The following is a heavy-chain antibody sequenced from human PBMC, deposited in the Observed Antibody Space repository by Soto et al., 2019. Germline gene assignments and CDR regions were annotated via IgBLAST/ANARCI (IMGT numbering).Heavy chain of an antibody. CDR3: ARGGSGSYSYYYYGMDV. Sequence: ALVKISCKASGYTFTSYDINWVRQATGQGLEWMGWMNPNSGNTGYAQKFQGRVTMTRNTSISTAYMELSSLRSEDTAVYYCARGGSGSYSYYYYGMDVWGQGTTVTVS. CDR1: GYTFTSYD. D-gene: IGHD3-10*01. J-gene: IGHJ6*02. V-gene: IGHV1-8*01. CDR2: MNPNSGNT.